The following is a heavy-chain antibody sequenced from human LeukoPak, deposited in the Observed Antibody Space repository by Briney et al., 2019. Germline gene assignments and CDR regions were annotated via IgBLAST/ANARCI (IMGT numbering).Heavy chain of an antibody. V-gene: IGHV6-1*01. CDR3: ARGNWHFDY. CDR2: TFYRSTWYN. Sequence: SQTLSLTCAISGDSVSSSSAAWNWIRQSPSRGLEWLGRTFYRSTWYNDYAVSVKSRITISPDTSKNQFSLQLISVAPDDAAVYYCARGNWHFDYWGQGILVTVSS. D-gene: IGHD1-20*01. J-gene: IGHJ4*02. CDR1: GDSVSSSSAA.